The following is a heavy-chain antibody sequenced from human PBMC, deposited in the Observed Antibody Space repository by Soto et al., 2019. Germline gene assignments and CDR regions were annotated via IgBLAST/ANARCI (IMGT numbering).Heavy chain of an antibody. CDR2: LFYSGST. CDR1: GGSISSSSYY. CDR3: ARRYGGTFDY. J-gene: IGHJ4*02. Sequence: SETLSLTCTVSGGSISSSSYYWGWIRQPPGKGLEWIGSLFYSGSTYYNPSLKGRLTISVDTSKNQFSLKLSSVTAADTAVYYCARRYGGTFDYWGQGTLVTVSS. D-gene: IGHD2-15*01. V-gene: IGHV4-39*01.